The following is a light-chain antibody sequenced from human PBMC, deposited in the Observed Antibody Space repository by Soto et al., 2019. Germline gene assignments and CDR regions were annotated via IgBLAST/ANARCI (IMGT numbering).Light chain of an antibody. V-gene: IGKV3-20*01. Sequence: EIVLTQSPGTLSLSPGEGATLSCRASQSISSNFLAWYQQKRGQAPRLLIHGASNRATGIPDRFSGSGSGTDFTLTITRLEPEDFAVYYCQQYGGSPRTFGQGTKMEV. J-gene: IGKJ1*01. CDR2: GAS. CDR1: QSISSNF. CDR3: QQYGGSPRT.